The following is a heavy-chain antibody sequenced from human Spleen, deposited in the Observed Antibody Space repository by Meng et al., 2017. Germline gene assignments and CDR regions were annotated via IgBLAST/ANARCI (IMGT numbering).Heavy chain of an antibody. CDR2: IDWDDDK. D-gene: IGHD3-10*01. J-gene: IGHJ3*01. CDR3: ARIPSGMGAFDV. Sequence: SGPTLLKPTQTLTLTCTFSGFSRGTTGMRVSWIRQPPGKSLEWLARIDWDDDKFYSTSLKTRLTISKDTSKNQVVLTMTNMDPVDTATYYCARIPSGMGAFDVWGQGTMVTVSS. CDR1: GFSRGTTGMR. V-gene: IGHV2-70*04.